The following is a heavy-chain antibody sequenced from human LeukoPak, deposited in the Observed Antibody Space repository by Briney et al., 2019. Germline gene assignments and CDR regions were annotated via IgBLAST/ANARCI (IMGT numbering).Heavy chain of an antibody. Sequence: GSLRLSRAASGFTFSSYSMNWVRQAPGKGLEWVSSISSSSSYIYYADSVKGRFTISRDNAKNSLYLQMNSLRAEDTAVYYCARGWGIAGNAFDIWGQGTMVTVSS. CDR1: GFTFSSYS. J-gene: IGHJ3*02. CDR2: ISSSSSYI. V-gene: IGHV3-21*01. CDR3: ARGWGIAGNAFDI. D-gene: IGHD6-13*01.